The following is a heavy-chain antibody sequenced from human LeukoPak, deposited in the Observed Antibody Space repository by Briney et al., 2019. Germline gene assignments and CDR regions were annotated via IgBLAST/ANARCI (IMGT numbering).Heavy chain of an antibody. Sequence: SETLSLTCTVSGGSISSSSYYWGWIRQPPGKGLEWIGSIYYSGSTYYNPSLKSRVTISVDTSKNQFSLKLSSVTAADTAVYYCASVGVVPAAKDYYYYYMDVWGKGTTVTVSS. V-gene: IGHV4-39*07. D-gene: IGHD2-2*01. CDR3: ASVGVVPAAKDYYYYYMDV. J-gene: IGHJ6*03. CDR1: GGSISSSSYY. CDR2: IYYSGST.